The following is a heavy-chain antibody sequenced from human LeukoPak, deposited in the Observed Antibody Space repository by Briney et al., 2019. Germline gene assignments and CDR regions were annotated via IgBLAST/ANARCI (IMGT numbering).Heavy chain of an antibody. V-gene: IGHV3-33*01. D-gene: IGHD6-13*01. CDR2: IWFDESNK. CDR3: ARDHAAGGDY. J-gene: IGHJ4*02. Sequence: GGSLRLSCAASGFTFSSYGMHWVRQAPGKGLEWVAVIWFDESNKYYVDSVKGRFTVSGADSKNTLYLEMNSLRAEDTAVYYCARDHAAGGDYWGQGTLVTVSS. CDR1: GFTFSSYG.